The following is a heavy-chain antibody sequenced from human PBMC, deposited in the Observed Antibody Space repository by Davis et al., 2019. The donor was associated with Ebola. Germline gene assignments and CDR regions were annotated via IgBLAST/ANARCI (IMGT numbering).Heavy chain of an antibody. D-gene: IGHD6-19*01. Sequence: MPSETLSLTCAVYAGSFSDYYWNWIRQPPGKGLEWIGSIYYSGSTYYNPSLKSRVTISVDTSKNQFSLKLSSVTAADTAVYYCARRGQWLVPSPFDPWGQGTLVTVSS. CDR2: IYYSGST. J-gene: IGHJ5*02. V-gene: IGHV4-34*01. CDR1: AGSFSDYY. CDR3: ARRGQWLVPSPFDP.